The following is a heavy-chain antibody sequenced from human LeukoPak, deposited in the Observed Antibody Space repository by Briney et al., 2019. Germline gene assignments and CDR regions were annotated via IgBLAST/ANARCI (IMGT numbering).Heavy chain of an antibody. CDR1: GYTFTGYY. J-gene: IGHJ4*02. CDR2: INPNSGDT. CDR3: ARDIGSGSYY. V-gene: IGHV1-2*02. D-gene: IGHD3-10*01. Sequence: ASVKVSCKASGYTFTGYYIHWVRQAPGQGLGWMGWINPNSGDTNYAQKFQGRVTMTRDTSINTAYMELSRLRSDDTAVYYCARDIGSGSYYWGQGTLVTVSS.